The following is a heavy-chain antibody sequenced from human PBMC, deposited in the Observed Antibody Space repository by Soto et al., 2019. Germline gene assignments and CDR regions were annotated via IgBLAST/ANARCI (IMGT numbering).Heavy chain of an antibody. Sequence: PGGSLTLSCVASGFTFSSYALTWVRQAPGKGLEWVSSITGSGGGTYYADSVKGRFTISRDNSKSTLYLQMNSLRAEDTAVYYCDKYLSSHNFDYWGQGNLVTVSS. V-gene: IGHV3-23*01. D-gene: IGHD6-6*01. CDR2: ITGSGGGT. CDR3: DKYLSSHNFDY. CDR1: GFTFSSYA. J-gene: IGHJ4*02.